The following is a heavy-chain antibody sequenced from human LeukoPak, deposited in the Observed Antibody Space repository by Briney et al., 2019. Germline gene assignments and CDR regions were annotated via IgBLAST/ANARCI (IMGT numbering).Heavy chain of an antibody. V-gene: IGHV4-59*08. CDR3: ARSDIWGSYRFLDY. D-gene: IGHD3-16*02. Sequence: SETLSLTCTVSGASISNYYWSWIRQSPGKGLEWIGYMLYSGSTNLNPSLRSRVTISVDTSENQVSLKLSSVTAADTAVYYCARSDIWGSYRFLDYWGQGALVTVSS. J-gene: IGHJ4*02. CDR1: GASISNYY. CDR2: MLYSGST.